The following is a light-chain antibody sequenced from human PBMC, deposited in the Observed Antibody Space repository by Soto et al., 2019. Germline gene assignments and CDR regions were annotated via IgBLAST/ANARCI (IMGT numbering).Light chain of an antibody. Sequence: QSVLTQPASVSGSPGQSITISCTGTSSDVGGYNYVSLYQQHPGKAPKFMIYDVSNRPSGVSNRFSGSKSGNTASLTISGLQAEDEADYYCCSYTTSNTRQIVFGTGTKVTVL. J-gene: IGLJ1*01. CDR2: DVS. V-gene: IGLV2-14*01. CDR3: CSYTTSNTRQIV. CDR1: SSDVGGYNY.